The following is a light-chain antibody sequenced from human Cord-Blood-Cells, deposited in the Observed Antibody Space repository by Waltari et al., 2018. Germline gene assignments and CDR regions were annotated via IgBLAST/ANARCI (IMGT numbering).Light chain of an antibody. CDR1: SSDVGGYNY. CDR2: EVS. V-gene: IGLV2-14*01. Sequence: QSALTQPASVSGSPGQSITISCTGTSSDVGGYNYVSWYQQHPGKAPKLMIYEVSNRPSGVSNRFSGSKSGNTASLTISGLQAEDEADYYCSSYTSSSTPPWVVGGGTKLTVL. CDR3: SSYTSSSTPPWV. J-gene: IGLJ3*02.